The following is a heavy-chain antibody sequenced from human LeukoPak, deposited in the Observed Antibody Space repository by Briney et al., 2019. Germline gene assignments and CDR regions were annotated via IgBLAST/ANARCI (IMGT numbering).Heavy chain of an antibody. J-gene: IGHJ5*02. V-gene: IGHV1-69*13. D-gene: IGHD2-15*01. CDR1: GGTFSSYA. CDR3: ARDNTDGYCSGGSCFWFDP. CDR2: IIPIFGTA. Sequence: ASVKVSCKASGGTFSSYAISWVPQAPGQGLEWMGGIIPIFGTANYAQKFQGRVTITADESTSTAYMELSSLRSEDTAVYYCARDNTDGYCSGGSCFWFDPWGQGTLVTVSS.